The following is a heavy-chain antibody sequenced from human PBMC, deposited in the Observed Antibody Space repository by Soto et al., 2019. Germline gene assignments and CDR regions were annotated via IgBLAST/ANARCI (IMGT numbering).Heavy chain of an antibody. Sequence: SETLSLTCSVSGGSISSGYYYWSWIRQPPGKGPEWIGYIYYSGSTYYNPSLKSRVTISVDTSKNQFSLKLSSVTAADTAVYYCARVRGYSLNFDYWGQGTLVTVSS. V-gene: IGHV4-30-4*01. CDR2: IYYSGST. J-gene: IGHJ4*02. CDR1: GGSISSGYYY. D-gene: IGHD5-18*01. CDR3: ARVRGYSLNFDY.